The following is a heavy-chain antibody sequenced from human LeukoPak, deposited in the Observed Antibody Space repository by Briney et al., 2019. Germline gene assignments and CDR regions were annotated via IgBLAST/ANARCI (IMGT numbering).Heavy chain of an antibody. J-gene: IGHJ6*02. CDR2: IYSGGST. V-gene: IGHV3-66*01. D-gene: IGHD3-3*01. Sequence: GGSLRLSCAASGFTVSSNYMSWVRQAPGKGLEWVSVIYSGGSTYYADSVKGRFTISRDNSKNTLYLQMNSLRAEDTAVYYCARGTIFGELYYYYYGMDVWGQGTTVTVSS. CDR3: ARGTIFGELYYYYYGMDV. CDR1: GFTVSSNY.